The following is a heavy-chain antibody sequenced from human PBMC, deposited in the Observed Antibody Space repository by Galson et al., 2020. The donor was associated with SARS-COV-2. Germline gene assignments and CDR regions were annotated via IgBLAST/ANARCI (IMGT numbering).Heavy chain of an antibody. D-gene: IGHD2-2*01. CDR2: IIPVFRTA. CDR3: ARAGLGHCISSSCYADYYYYYMDV. V-gene: IGHV1-69*13. CDR1: GGTFSTYA. J-gene: IGHJ6*03. Sequence: SVKVSCKASGGTFSTYAINWVRQAPGQGLEWMGGIIPVFRTAHYAQKFRGRTTITADESTSTAYMELSSLRSEDTAVYYCARAGLGHCISSSCYADYYYYYMDVWGKGTTVTVSS.